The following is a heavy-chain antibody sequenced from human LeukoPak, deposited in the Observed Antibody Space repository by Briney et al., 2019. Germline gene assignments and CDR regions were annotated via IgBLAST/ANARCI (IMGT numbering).Heavy chain of an antibody. CDR3: ACLNDYGDGTEY. J-gene: IGHJ4*02. V-gene: IGHV4-34*01. D-gene: IGHD4-17*01. CDR1: GGSFSGYY. Sequence: SETLSLTCAVYGGSFSGYYWSWIRQPPGKGLEWIGEINHSGSTDYNPSLKSRVTISVDTSKNQFSLKLSSVTAADTAVYYCACLNDYGDGTEYWGQGTLVTVSS. CDR2: INHSGST.